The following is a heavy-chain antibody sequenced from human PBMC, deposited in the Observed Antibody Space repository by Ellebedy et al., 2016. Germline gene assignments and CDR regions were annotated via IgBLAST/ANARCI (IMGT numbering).Heavy chain of an antibody. CDR2: IYYSGST. D-gene: IGHD3-22*01. J-gene: IGHJ4*02. CDR1: GGSISSYY. V-gene: IGHV4-59*08. CDR3: AGNYYDSSREVY. Sequence: SETLSLTCTVSGGSISSYYWSWLRQPPGKGLQWIGYIYYSGSTYYNPSLKSRVTISVDTSKNQFSLKLSSVTAADTAVYYCAGNYYDSSREVYWGQGTLVTVSS.